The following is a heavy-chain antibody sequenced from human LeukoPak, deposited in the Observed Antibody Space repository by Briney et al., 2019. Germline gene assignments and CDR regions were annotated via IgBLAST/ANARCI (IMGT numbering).Heavy chain of an antibody. Sequence: ASVKVSCKASGFTFTGYYMHWVRQAPGQGLEWMGWINPNSGGTNYAQKFQGRVTMTRATSISTAYMDLNSLLSDDTAVYYCARDRSPAPGRSYGRGHFDYWGQGTLVTVSS. V-gene: IGHV1-2*02. CDR2: INPNSGGT. D-gene: IGHD5-18*01. J-gene: IGHJ4*02. CDR3: ARDRSPAPGRSYGRGHFDY. CDR1: GFTFTGYY.